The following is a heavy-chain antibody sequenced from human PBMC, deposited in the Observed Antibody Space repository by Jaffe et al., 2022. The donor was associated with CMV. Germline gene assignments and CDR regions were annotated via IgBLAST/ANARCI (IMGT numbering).Heavy chain of an antibody. Sequence: EVQLVQSGAEVKKPGESLRISCKGSGYSFTSYWISWVRQMPGKGLEWMGRIDPSDSYTNYSPSFQGHVTISADKSISTAYLQWSSLKASDTAMYYCARHSSGWYRGGVWFDPWGQGTLVTVSS. CDR2: IDPSDSYT. J-gene: IGHJ5*02. CDR3: ARHSSGWYRGGVWFDP. V-gene: IGHV5-10-1*03. D-gene: IGHD6-19*01. CDR1: GYSFTSYW.